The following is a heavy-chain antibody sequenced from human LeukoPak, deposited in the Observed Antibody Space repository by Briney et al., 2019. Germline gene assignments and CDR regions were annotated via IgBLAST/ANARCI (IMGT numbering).Heavy chain of an antibody. CDR2: VYHSGST. V-gene: IGHV4-4*02. Sequence: SETLSLTCAVSGGSISSSNWWSWVRQPPGKGLEWIGEVYHSGSTNYNPSLKSRVSISVDKFKNQFSLKLSSVTAADTAVYYCARARRVVVGAPYYFDYWGQRTLVTVSS. J-gene: IGHJ4*02. D-gene: IGHD2-15*01. CDR1: GGSISSSNW. CDR3: ARARRVVVGAPYYFDY.